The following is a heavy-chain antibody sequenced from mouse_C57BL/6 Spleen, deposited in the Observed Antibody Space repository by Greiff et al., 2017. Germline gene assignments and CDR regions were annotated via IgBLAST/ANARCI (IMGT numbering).Heavy chain of an antibody. J-gene: IGHJ4*01. CDR2: INPSNGGT. V-gene: IGHV1-53*01. D-gene: IGHD2-4*01. CDR1: GYTFTSYW. Sequence: QVHVKQPGTELVKPGASVKLSCKASGYTFTSYWMHWVKQRPGQGLEWIGNINPSNGGTNYNEKFKSKATLTVDKSSSTAYMQLSSLTSEDSAVYYCARGGYYDYGDYWGQGTSVTVSS. CDR3: ARGGYYDYGDY.